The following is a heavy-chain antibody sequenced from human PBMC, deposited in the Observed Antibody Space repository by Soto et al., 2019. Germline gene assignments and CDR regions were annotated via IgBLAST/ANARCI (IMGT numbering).Heavy chain of an antibody. J-gene: IGHJ5*02. Sequence: KPSETLSLTCTVSGGSISSSSYYWGWIRQPPGKGLEWIGSIYYSGSTYYNPSLKSRVTISVDTSKNQFSLKLSSVTAADTAVYYCARDSGVEQWLANWFDPWGQGTLVTVSS. CDR3: ARDSGVEQWLANWFDP. V-gene: IGHV4-39*02. CDR1: GGSISSSSYY. D-gene: IGHD6-19*01. CDR2: IYYSGST.